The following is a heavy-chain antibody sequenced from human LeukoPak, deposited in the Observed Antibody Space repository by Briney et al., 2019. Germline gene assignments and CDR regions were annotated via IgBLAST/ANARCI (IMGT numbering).Heavy chain of an antibody. J-gene: IGHJ5*02. CDR2: IYTTGST. CDR3: AREGRVWAPLGDKAMA. Sequence: PSETLSLTCTVSGGSISSYYWSWIRQPAGKGLEWIGRIYTTGSTNYNPSLKSRVTMSVDTSKNQFSLKLSSVTAADTAVYYCAREGRVWAPLGDKAMAWGQGTLVTVSS. V-gene: IGHV4-4*07. CDR1: GGSISSYY. D-gene: IGHD5-18*01.